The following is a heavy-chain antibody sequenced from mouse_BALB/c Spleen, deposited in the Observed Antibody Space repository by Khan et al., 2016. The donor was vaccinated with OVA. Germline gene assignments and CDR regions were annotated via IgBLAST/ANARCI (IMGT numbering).Heavy chain of an antibody. CDR3: ARHDYVAWFAY. J-gene: IGHJ3*01. V-gene: IGHV1S135*01. CDR2: IDPFNGGT. Sequence: VQLKESGPELMKPGASVKISCKASGNSFTSYYIHWVKQSHGKSLEWIGYIDPFNGGTKYNQKFKAKATLTVDKSSSTAYIHLSSLTSEDSAVXYCARHDYVAWFAYWGQGTLVTVSA. CDR1: GNSFTSYY. D-gene: IGHD2-4*01.